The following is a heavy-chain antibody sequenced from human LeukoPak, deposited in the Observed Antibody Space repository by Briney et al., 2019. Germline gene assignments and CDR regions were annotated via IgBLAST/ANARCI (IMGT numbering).Heavy chain of an antibody. Sequence: PSETLSHTCTVSGGSISSSSYYWGWIRQPPGKGLEWIGSIYYSGSTYYNPSLKSRVTISVDTSKNQFSLKLSSVTAADTAVYYCARPAYCSSTSCSFFDYWGQGTLVTVSS. CDR3: ARPAYCSSTSCSFFDY. D-gene: IGHD2-2*01. J-gene: IGHJ4*02. V-gene: IGHV4-39*01. CDR1: GGSISSSSYY. CDR2: IYYSGST.